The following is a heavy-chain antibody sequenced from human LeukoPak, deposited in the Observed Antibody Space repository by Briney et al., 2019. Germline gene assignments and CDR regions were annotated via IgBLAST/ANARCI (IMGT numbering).Heavy chain of an antibody. J-gene: IGHJ5*02. D-gene: IGHD2-2*01. CDR1: GFTLSNYD. CDR3: ARADCSSSTCYLRRSWFDP. V-gene: IGHV3-21*01. CDR2: ISTSSRYI. Sequence: GGSLRLSCAASGFTLSNYDMNWVRQAPGKGLEWVSSISTSSRYIYYKDSVRGRFTISRDDAKNSLYLEMTSLRAEDTAAYSCARADCSSSTCYLRRSWFDPWGQGTLVTVSS.